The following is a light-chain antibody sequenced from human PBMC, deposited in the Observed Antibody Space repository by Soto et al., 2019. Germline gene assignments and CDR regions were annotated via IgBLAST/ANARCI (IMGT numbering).Light chain of an antibody. Sequence: QVTQSPSSLSASVGDRVTSTCQASQDISNYLNWYQQKPGKAPKLLIYDASNLETGVPSRFSGSGSGTDFTFTISSLQPEDIATYYCQQYDNLPPGFGQGTKVDIK. CDR1: QDISNY. J-gene: IGKJ1*01. V-gene: IGKV1-33*01. CDR3: QQYDNLPPG. CDR2: DAS.